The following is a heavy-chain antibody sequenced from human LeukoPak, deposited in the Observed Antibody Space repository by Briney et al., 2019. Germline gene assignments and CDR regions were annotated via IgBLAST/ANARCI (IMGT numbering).Heavy chain of an antibody. D-gene: IGHD6-19*01. Sequence: PSETLSLTCTVSGGSMSSYYWSWIRQPPGKGLEWIGYIYDSGTTNYNPSLKSRVTISVDKSKKQFSLKLNSVTAADTAVYYCARAPGVGGGPVAGTNWFDPWGQGTLVTVSS. CDR1: GGSMSSYY. CDR2: IYDSGTT. CDR3: ARAPGVGGGPVAGTNWFDP. V-gene: IGHV4-59*01. J-gene: IGHJ5*02.